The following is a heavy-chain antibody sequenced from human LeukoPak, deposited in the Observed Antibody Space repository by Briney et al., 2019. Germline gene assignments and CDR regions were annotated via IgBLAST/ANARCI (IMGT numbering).Heavy chain of an antibody. J-gene: IGHJ4*02. V-gene: IGHV3-48*01. CDR3: AKDLTSSTWPYYFDY. CDR1: GFTFSSYE. D-gene: IGHD6-13*01. Sequence: GGSLRLSCAASGFTFSSYEMNWVRQAPGKGLEWISYISSSSSTIYYADSVKGRFTISRDNSKNTLYLQMNSLRAEDTAVYYCAKDLTSSTWPYYFDYWGQGTLVTVSS. CDR2: ISSSSSTI.